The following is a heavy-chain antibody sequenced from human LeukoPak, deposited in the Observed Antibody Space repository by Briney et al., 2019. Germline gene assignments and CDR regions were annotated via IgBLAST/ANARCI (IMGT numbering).Heavy chain of an antibody. Sequence: PGGSLRLSCAASGFTFSNYWMSWVRQAPGKGLEWVANIKQGGSEKCYVDSVKGRFTISRDNAKNSLYLQMNSLRAEDTAVYYCARDWAPPRYYDFWSGYSRYYYYYGMDVWGQGTTVTVSS. CDR1: GFTFSNYW. CDR2: IKQGGSEK. V-gene: IGHV3-7*01. J-gene: IGHJ6*02. D-gene: IGHD3-3*01. CDR3: ARDWAPPRYYDFWSGYSRYYYYYGMDV.